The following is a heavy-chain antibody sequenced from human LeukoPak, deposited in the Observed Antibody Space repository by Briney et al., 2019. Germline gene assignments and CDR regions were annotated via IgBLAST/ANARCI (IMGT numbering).Heavy chain of an antibody. V-gene: IGHV4-34*01. D-gene: IGHD3-3*01. CDR2: INHSGST. J-gene: IGHJ4*02. CDR1: GGSFSGYY. Sequence: SETLSLTCAVYGGSFSGYYWSWIRQPPGKGLEWIGEINHSGSTNNNPSLKSRVTISVDTSKNQFSLKLSSVTAAHTAVYFCARRYFDFWSGSTLFDYWGQGTLVTVSS. CDR3: ARRYFDFWSGSTLFDY.